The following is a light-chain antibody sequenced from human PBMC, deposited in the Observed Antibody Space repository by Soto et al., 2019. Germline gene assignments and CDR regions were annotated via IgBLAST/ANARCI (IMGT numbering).Light chain of an antibody. Sequence: QSVLTQPPSASGFPGQSVTISCTGTSSDVGYYDYVSWYQQHPGKAPKLVIYEVTKRPSGVPDRVSASKSGNTASLTVSGLRAEDEADYYCSPCAGSNNFVFGSGTKVTVL. CDR3: SPCAGSNNFV. J-gene: IGLJ1*01. V-gene: IGLV2-8*01. CDR1: SSDVGYYDY. CDR2: EVT.